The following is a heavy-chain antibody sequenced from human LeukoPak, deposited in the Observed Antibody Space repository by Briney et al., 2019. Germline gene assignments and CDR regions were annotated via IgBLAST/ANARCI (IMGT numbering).Heavy chain of an antibody. CDR1: GGSFSGYY. CDR2: INHSGST. D-gene: IGHD1-26*01. Sequence: SETLSLTCAVYGGSFSGYYWSWIRQPPGKGLEWIGEINHSGSTNYNPSLKSRVTISVDTSKNQFSLKLSSVTAADTAVYYCARDSIVGATGDYYYGMDVWGQGTTVTVSS. CDR3: ARDSIVGATGDYYYGMDV. V-gene: IGHV4-34*01. J-gene: IGHJ6*02.